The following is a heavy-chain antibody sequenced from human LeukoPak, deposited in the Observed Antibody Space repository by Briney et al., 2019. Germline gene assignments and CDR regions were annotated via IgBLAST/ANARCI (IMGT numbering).Heavy chain of an antibody. D-gene: IGHD3-10*01. CDR2: INPNSGGT. CDR3: ARGKGEQFGELLVDY. J-gene: IGHJ4*02. V-gene: IGHV1-2*02. Sequence: GASVKVSCTASGYTFTGYYMHWVRQAPGQGLEWMGWINPNSGGTNYAQNFQGRVTMTRDTSISAAYMELSRLKSDDTAVYYCARGKGEQFGELLVDYWGQGTLVTVSS. CDR1: GYTFTGYY.